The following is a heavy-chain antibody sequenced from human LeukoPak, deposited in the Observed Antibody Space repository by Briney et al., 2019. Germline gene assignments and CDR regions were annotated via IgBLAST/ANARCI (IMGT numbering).Heavy chain of an antibody. CDR3: ARGSATGDFPSTY. CDR2: INPYSGGT. V-gene: IGHV1-2*02. Sequence: ASVKVSCKASGYAFTGSYLHWVRQAPGHGLESMGWINPYSGGTNYAQQFQGRVTMTRDTSISTAYMDLTRLRSDDTAVYYCARGSATGDFPSTYCGQRNRLTVSS. CDR1: GYAFTGSY. D-gene: IGHD7-27*01. J-gene: IGHJ4*02.